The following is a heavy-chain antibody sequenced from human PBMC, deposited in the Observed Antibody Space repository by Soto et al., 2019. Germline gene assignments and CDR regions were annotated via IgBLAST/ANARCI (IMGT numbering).Heavy chain of an antibody. CDR3: ASGYYYDSSGYSNPIPAGVFDY. D-gene: IGHD3-22*01. CDR1: GFSFSSYS. CDR2: ISSSSRTI. Sequence: GGSLRLSCAAFGFSFSSYSMNWVRQAPGKGLEWVSYISSSSRTIHYADSVKGRFTISRDNAKNSLSLQMNSLRDEDTAVYYCASGYYYDSSGYSNPIPAGVFDYWGQGTLVTVSS. V-gene: IGHV3-48*02. J-gene: IGHJ4*02.